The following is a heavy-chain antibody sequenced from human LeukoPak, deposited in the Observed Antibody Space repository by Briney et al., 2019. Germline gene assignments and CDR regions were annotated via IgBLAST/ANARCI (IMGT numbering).Heavy chain of an antibody. V-gene: IGHV3-9*01. CDR1: GFTFDDYA. Sequence: PGGSLRLSCAASGFTFDDYAMHWVRQAPGKGLEWVSGISWNSGSIGYADSVKGRFTISRDNAKNSLYLQMNSLRAEDTALYYCAKDRGSWYYYYYMDVWGKGTTVTISS. J-gene: IGHJ6*03. CDR3: AKDRGSWYYYYYMDV. CDR2: ISWNSGSI.